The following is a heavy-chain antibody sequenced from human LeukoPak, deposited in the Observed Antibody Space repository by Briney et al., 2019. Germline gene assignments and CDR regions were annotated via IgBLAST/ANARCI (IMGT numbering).Heavy chain of an antibody. D-gene: IGHD3-10*01. CDR3: ERGGFGELSPSAYHFDY. CDR2: IWYDGSKK. Sequence: GGSLRLSCAASGFTFSSYGMHWARQAPGKGLEWVAVIWYDGSKKYYADSVKGRFTISRDNSKNTLYVQMNSLRVEDTAVYYCERGGFGELSPSAYHFDYWGQGTLVTVSS. CDR1: GFTFSSYG. J-gene: IGHJ4*02. V-gene: IGHV3-33*01.